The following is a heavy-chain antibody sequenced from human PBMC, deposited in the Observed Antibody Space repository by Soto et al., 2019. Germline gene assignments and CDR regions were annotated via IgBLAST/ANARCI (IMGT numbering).Heavy chain of an antibody. Sequence: VQLVESGGGLVKPGGSLRLSCAASGFTFGDYYMSWIRQAPGKGLVWVSRINSDGSSTSYADSVKGRFTISRDNAKNTLYLQMNSLRAEDTAVYYCARDQYSGYVDYWGQGTLVTVSS. V-gene: IGHV3-74*01. CDR2: INSDGSST. CDR1: GFTFGDYY. CDR3: ARDQYSGYVDY. J-gene: IGHJ4*02. D-gene: IGHD5-12*01.